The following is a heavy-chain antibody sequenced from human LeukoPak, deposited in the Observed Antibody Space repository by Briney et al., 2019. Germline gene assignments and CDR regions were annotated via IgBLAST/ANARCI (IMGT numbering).Heavy chain of an antibody. CDR3: ATLVVPAAKANETPYYYYMDV. CDR2: IIPIFGTA. D-gene: IGHD2-2*01. Sequence: ASVKVSCKASGVTFSSYAISWGRHAPGQGLEWMGGIIPIFGTANYAQKFQGRVTITTDESTSTAYMELSSLRSEDTAVYYCATLVVPAAKANETPYYYYMDVWGKGTTVTVSS. J-gene: IGHJ6*03. V-gene: IGHV1-69*05. CDR1: GVTFSSYA.